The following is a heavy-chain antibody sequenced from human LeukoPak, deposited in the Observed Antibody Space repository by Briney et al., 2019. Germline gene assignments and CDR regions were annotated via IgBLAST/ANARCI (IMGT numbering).Heavy chain of an antibody. CDR1: GFTISTYA. CDR2: ISYDGSKK. CDR3: ARESTIVGATTDFAFDI. J-gene: IGHJ3*02. D-gene: IGHD1-26*01. V-gene: IGHV3-30-3*01. Sequence: GGSLRLSCAASGFTISTYAMHWVRQAPGKGLEWVAVISYDGSKKYYADSVKGRFTISRDNSKNTLYLQMNSLRAEDTAVYYCARESTIVGATTDFAFDIWGQGTMVTVSS.